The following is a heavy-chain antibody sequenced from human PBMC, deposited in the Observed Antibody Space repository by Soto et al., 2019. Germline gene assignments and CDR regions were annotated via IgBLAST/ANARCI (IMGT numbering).Heavy chain of an antibody. V-gene: IGHV4-30-4*01. CDR2: IYYSGST. CDR1: GGSISSGDYY. J-gene: IGHJ4*02. Sequence: QVQLQESGPGLVKPSQTLSLTCTVSGGSISSGDYYWSWIRQPPGKGLEWIGYIYYSGSTYYNPSLKSRVTISLDTSKNQFSRKLTSVTAADTAVYYCARLYSRSWSQDYWGQGTLVTVSS. CDR3: ARLYSRSWSQDY. D-gene: IGHD6-13*01.